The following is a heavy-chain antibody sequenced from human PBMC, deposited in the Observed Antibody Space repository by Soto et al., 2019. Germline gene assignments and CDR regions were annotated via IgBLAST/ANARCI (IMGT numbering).Heavy chain of an antibody. J-gene: IGHJ5*02. CDR1: GFTFSSYA. CDR2: ISGSGGST. V-gene: IGHV3-23*01. D-gene: IGHD3-3*01. CDR3: AKDRTTPPLLEWLPSFDP. Sequence: GGSLRLSCAASGFTFSSYAMSWVRQAPGKGLEWVSAISGSGGSTYYADSVKGRFTISRDNSKNTLYLQMNSLRAEDTAVYYCAKDRTTPPLLEWLPSFDPWGQGTLVTVSS.